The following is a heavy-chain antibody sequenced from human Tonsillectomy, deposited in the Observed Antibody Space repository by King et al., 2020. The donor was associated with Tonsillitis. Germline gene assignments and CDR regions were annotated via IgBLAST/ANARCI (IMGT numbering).Heavy chain of an antibody. CDR1: GFTFSSYG. J-gene: IGHJ4*02. CDR2: IPYDGRNK. CDR3: AKDSSYYGSGLDY. D-gene: IGHD3-10*01. Sequence: QLVQSGGGVVQPGGSLRLSYTASGFTFSSYGMHWVRQAPGKGLEWVAFIPYDGRNKYYADSVKGRFTISRDNSKNTLYVQINSLRAEDTAVYYCAKDSSYYGSGLDYWGQGTLVTVSS. V-gene: IGHV3-30*02.